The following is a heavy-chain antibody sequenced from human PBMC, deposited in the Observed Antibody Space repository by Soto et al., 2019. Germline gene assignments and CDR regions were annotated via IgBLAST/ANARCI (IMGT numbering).Heavy chain of an antibody. J-gene: IGHJ5*02. CDR2: IYYSGST. V-gene: IGHV4-31*03. D-gene: IGHD3-22*01. CDR1: GGSISSGGYY. CDR3: ARESYDSQANCFDP. Sequence: SETLSLTCTVSGGSISSGGYYWSWIRQHPGKGLEWIGYIYYSGSTYYNPSLKSRVTISVDTSKNQFSLKLSSVTAADTAVYYCARESYDSQANCFDPWGQGTLVTVSS.